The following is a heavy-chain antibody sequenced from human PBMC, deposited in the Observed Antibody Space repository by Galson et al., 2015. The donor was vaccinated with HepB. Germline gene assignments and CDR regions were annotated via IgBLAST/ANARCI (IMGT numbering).Heavy chain of an antibody. D-gene: IGHD2-15*01. V-gene: IGHV3-30-3*01. CDR3: ASSFVVVVAAIFDY. J-gene: IGHJ4*02. CDR1: GFTFSSYA. CDR2: ISYDGSNK. Sequence: SLRLSCAASGFTFSSYAMHWVRQAPGKGLEWVAVISYDGSNKYYADSVKGRFTISRDNSKNTLYLQMNGLRAEDTAVYYCASSFVVVVAAIFDYWGQGTLVTVSS.